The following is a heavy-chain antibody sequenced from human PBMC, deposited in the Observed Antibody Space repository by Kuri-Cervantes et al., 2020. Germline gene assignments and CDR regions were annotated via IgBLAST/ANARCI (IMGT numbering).Heavy chain of an antibody. CDR2: IRSKANKYAT. CDR1: GFIFSGSA. CDR3: TRDPTYYDILTGYYSRYYYGMDV. V-gene: IGHV3-73*01. D-gene: IGHD3-9*01. J-gene: IGHJ6*02. Sequence: GESLKISCVTSGFIFSGSAIHWVRQASGKGLEWVGRIRSKANKYATTYAASVQGRFTISRDDSKSIAYLQMNSLKTEDTAVYYCTRDPTYYDILTGYYSRYYYGMDVWGQGTTVTVSS.